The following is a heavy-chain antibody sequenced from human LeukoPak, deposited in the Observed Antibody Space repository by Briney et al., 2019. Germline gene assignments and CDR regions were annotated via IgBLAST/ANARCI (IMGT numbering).Heavy chain of an antibody. CDR3: ARTLYDYGGNQARELSDY. Sequence: GASVKVSCKASGYTFTSYGISWVRQAPGQGLEWMGWISAYNGNTNYAQKLQGRVTMTTDTSTSTAYMELRSLSSDDTAVYYCARTLYDYGGNQARELSDYWGQGTLVTVSS. D-gene: IGHD4-23*01. CDR1: GYTFTSYG. CDR2: ISAYNGNT. J-gene: IGHJ4*02. V-gene: IGHV1-18*01.